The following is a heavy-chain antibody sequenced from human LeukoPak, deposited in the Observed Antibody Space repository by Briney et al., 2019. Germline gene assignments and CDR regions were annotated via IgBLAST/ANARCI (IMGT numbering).Heavy chain of an antibody. CDR2: IKQDGSEK. D-gene: IGHD6-19*01. J-gene: IGHJ4*02. CDR3: ARVEGGWYGYSLVDY. Sequence: GGSLRLSCAASGFTFSSYWMSRVRQAPGKGLEWVANIKQDGSEKYYVDSVKGRFTISRDNAKNSLYLQMNSLRAEDTAVYYCARVEGGWYGYSLVDYWGQGTLVTVSS. V-gene: IGHV3-7*01. CDR1: GFTFSSYW.